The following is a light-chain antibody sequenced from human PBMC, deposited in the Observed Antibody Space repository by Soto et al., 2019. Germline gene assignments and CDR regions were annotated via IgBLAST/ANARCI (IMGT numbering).Light chain of an antibody. J-gene: IGLJ2*01. V-gene: IGLV2-18*02. Sequence: QSVLTQPPSVSGSPGQSVTISCTGISSDIGSYNRVSWYQQPPGTAPKLMVYEVNNRPSGVPDRFSGSKSGNTASLTISGLQAEDEADYYCSSYTTTYVVFGGGTKLTVL. CDR2: EVN. CDR3: SSYTTTYVV. CDR1: SSDIGSYNR.